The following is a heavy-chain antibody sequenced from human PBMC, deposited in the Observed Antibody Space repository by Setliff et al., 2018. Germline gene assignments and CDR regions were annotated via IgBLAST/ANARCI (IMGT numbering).Heavy chain of an antibody. V-gene: IGHV1-18*01. J-gene: IGHJ4*02. CDR3: SRLVRYCTRTSCQRLSGDDY. D-gene: IGHD2-2*01. CDR1: GYTFTDYG. Sequence: ASVKVSCKASGYTFTDYGVTWVRQAPGQGLEWVGWISPYSGNTYYAPKFQGRITMTTDTSTTTAYMELRSLRSDDTAIYYCSRLVRYCTRTSCQRLSGDDYWGQGALVTVS. CDR2: ISPYSGNT.